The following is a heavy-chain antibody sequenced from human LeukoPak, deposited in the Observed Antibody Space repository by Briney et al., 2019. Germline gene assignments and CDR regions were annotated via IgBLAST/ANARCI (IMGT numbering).Heavy chain of an antibody. V-gene: IGHV1-69*13. J-gene: IGHJ1*01. CDR3: ARDKAVTTEVTQYFQH. Sequence: SVKVSCKASGGTFSSYAISWVRQAPGQGLEWMGGIIPIFGTANYAQKFQGRVTITADESTSTAYMELRSLRSDDTAVYYCARDKAVTTEVTQYFQHWGQGTLVTVSS. CDR2: IIPIFGTA. CDR1: GGTFSSYA. D-gene: IGHD4-23*01.